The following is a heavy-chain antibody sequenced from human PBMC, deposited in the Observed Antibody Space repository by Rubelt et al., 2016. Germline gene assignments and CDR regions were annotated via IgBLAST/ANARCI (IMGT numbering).Heavy chain of an antibody. J-gene: IGHJ4*02. CDR2: MNPNTGNT. CDR3: ARGVI. CDR1: GYSFSTSD. D-gene: IGHD3-10*01. Sequence: QVQLVQSGAEVKKPGASVKVSRKASGYSFSTSDINWVRQGTGQGLEWMGWMNPNTGNTGYAKKFQGRVTKTSNISIRTAYLYLSSLRSEDTSVYYCARGVIWGQGTLVAVSS. V-gene: IGHV1-8*01.